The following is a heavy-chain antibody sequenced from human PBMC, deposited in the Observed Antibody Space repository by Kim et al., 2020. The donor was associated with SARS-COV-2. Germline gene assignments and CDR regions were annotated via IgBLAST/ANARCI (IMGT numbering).Heavy chain of an antibody. Sequence: TYYADSVKGRLTISRDYSQSTLHLQMNSLRAEDTAIYYCAKLTGASPIDYWGQGTLVTVSS. CDR2: T. D-gene: IGHD1-20*01. CDR3: AKLTGASPIDY. J-gene: IGHJ4*02. V-gene: IGHV3-23*01.